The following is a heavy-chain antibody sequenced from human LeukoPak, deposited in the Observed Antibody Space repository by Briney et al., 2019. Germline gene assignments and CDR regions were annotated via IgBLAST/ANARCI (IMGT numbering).Heavy chain of an antibody. CDR1: GGSISSNDYY. CDR3: ARLLNGASKEAVDI. CDR2: IYYRGSN. J-gene: IGHJ3*02. D-gene: IGHD7-27*01. V-gene: IGHV4-39*01. Sequence: SETLSLTCSVSGGSISSNDYYWGWIRQPPGKGLEWIVSIYYRGSNYCNPSLRSRVTISVDTSKNQFSLKLSSVTAADPAVYYCARLLNGASKEAVDIWGQGTMVTVSS.